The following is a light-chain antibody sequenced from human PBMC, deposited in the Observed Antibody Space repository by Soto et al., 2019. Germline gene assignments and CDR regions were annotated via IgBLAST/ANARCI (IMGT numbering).Light chain of an antibody. CDR2: SAS. CDR3: QQYHNWPPGT. CDR1: QSVSSS. V-gene: IGKV3-15*01. Sequence: EIVMTQSPATLSVSPGERATLSCRASQSVSSSLAWYQQKPGQAPRLLIYSASTRATGIPARFSGSGSRTDFTLNISSLQSEDFAVYYCQQYHNWPPGTFGPELKVDIK. J-gene: IGKJ1*01.